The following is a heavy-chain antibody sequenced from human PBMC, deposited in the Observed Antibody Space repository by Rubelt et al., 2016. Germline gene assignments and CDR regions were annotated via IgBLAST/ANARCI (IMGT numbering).Heavy chain of an antibody. D-gene: IGHD2-21*02. J-gene: IGHJ5*01. Sequence: PGRSLRLSCASSGFPFEDCVMHWVRQVPGKGLEWVSGISWNSAMLQYADSVKGRFTISRDNAENSLYLQMTSLRDDDTAVYYCATAGTDSISYWFDSWGQGTLVTVSS. CDR3: ATAGTDSISYWFDS. V-gene: IGHV3-9*01. CDR1: GFPFEDCV. CDR2: ISWNSAML.